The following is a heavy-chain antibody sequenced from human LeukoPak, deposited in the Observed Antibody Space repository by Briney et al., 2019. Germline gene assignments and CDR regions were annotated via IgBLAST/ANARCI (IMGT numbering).Heavy chain of an antibody. CDR2: IRSKAYGGTT. Sequence: GGSLRLSCAASGFTFSDYNMRWIRQAPGKGLEWVGFIRSKAYGGTTEYAASVKGRFTISRDDSKSIAYLQMNSLKTEDTAVYYCTRVVPAAYGYSSSWYEYYFDYWGQGTLVTVSS. V-gene: IGHV3-49*03. CDR1: GFTFSDYN. CDR3: TRVVPAAYGYSSSWYEYYFDY. D-gene: IGHD6-13*01. J-gene: IGHJ4*02.